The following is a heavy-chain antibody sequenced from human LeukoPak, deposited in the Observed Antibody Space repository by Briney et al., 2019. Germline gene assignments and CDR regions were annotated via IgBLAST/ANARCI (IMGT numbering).Heavy chain of an antibody. CDR1: GDSISSNNYY. D-gene: IGHD6-19*01. Sequence: PSETLSLTCSVSGDSISSNNYYWGWIRQPPGKGLEWIGSIYYSGSTYYNPSLESRVTISVDTSKNQFSLKLSSVTAADTAVYYCATSGWYLLPGVYWGQGTLVTVSS. V-gene: IGHV4-39*01. J-gene: IGHJ4*02. CDR3: ATSGWYLLPGVY. CDR2: IYYSGST.